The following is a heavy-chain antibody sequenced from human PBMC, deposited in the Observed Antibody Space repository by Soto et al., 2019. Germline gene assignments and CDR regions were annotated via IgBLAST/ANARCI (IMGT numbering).Heavy chain of an antibody. CDR3: ARDRRLAAGISFYFDY. V-gene: IGHV3-7*03. Sequence: EVQLVESGGGVVQPGGSLRLSCAASGFTFSSYWMSWVRQAPGKGLEWVANIKQDGSEKYYVDSVKGRFTISRDNAKNSLYLQMNSLRAEDTAVYYCARDRRLAAGISFYFDYWGQGTLVTVSS. J-gene: IGHJ4*02. D-gene: IGHD6-13*01. CDR2: IKQDGSEK. CDR1: GFTFSSYW.